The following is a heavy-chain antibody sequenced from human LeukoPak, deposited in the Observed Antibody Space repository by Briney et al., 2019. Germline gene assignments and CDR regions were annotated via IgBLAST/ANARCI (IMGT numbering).Heavy chain of an antibody. J-gene: IGHJ4*02. CDR1: GFTFSSYW. D-gene: IGHD3-16*01. CDR3: ARDKPRGSYDGSIFDS. Sequence: GGSLRLSCEVSGFTFSSYWMSWVRQAPGKGLEWVAIISYDGGEIYYVDYVKGRFTLSRDNAKSSVYLQMNSLRGEDAAVYYCARDKPRGSYDGSIFDSWGQGTLVTVSS. V-gene: IGHV3-7*01. CDR2: ISYDGGEI.